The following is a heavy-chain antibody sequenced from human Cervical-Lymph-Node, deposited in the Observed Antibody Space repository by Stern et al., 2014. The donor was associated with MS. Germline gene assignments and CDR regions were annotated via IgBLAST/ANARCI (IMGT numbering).Heavy chain of an antibody. CDR1: GFTFSTYA. V-gene: IGHV3-23*04. CDR2: MSASGGST. CDR3: AKPSGTSSYCFDY. J-gene: IGHJ4*02. Sequence: EVQLVQSGGGLVQPGGSLRLSCAASGFTFSTYAMSWVRQAPGKGLEWVSAMSASGGSTYYADSVKGRFTISRDNSKNTLYMQMSSLRAEDTAVYYCAKPSGTSSYCFDYWGQGTLVTVSS. D-gene: IGHD1-26*01.